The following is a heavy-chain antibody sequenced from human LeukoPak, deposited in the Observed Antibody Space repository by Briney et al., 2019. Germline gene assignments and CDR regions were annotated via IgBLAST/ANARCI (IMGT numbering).Heavy chain of an antibody. Sequence: ASVKVSCKASGYTFTGYYMHWVRQAPGQGLEWMGWINPNSGGTNYAQKFQGRVTMTRDTSISTAYMELSRLRSDDTAVYYCARGTVVVPAAIRTPGDWFDPWGQGTLVTVSS. CDR2: INPNSGGT. CDR3: ARGTVVVPAAIRTPGDWFDP. D-gene: IGHD2-2*02. J-gene: IGHJ5*02. CDR1: GYTFTGYY. V-gene: IGHV1-2*02.